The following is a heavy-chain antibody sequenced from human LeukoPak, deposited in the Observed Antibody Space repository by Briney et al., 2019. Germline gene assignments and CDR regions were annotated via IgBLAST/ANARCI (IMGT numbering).Heavy chain of an antibody. Sequence: PSETLSLTCTVSGDSISSYYWSWIRQPPGKRLEWIGYIYYSGSTYYNPSLKSRVTISVDTSKNQFSLKLSSVTAADTAVYYCARLRRRGEWLSQDINFDYWGQGTLVTVSS. J-gene: IGHJ4*02. CDR3: ARLRRRGEWLSQDINFDY. D-gene: IGHD3-3*01. CDR2: IYYSGST. CDR1: GDSISSYY. V-gene: IGHV4-59*08.